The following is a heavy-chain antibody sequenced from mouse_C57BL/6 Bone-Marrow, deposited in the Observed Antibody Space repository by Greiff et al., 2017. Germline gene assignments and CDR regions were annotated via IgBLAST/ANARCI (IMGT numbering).Heavy chain of an antibody. D-gene: IGHD2-4*01. CDR1: GYSITSGYY. V-gene: IGHV3-6*01. Sequence: EVQLQQSGPGLVKPSQSLSLTCSVTGYSITSGYYWNWIRQFPGNKLEWMGYISYDGSNNYNPSLKNRISITRDTSKNQFFLKLNSVTTEDTATYYCAREIYYDSWFAYWGQGTLVTVSA. CDR3: AREIYYDSWFAY. J-gene: IGHJ3*01. CDR2: ISYDGSN.